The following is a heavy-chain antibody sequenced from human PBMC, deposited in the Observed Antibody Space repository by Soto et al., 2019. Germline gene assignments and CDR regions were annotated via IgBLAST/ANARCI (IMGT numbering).Heavy chain of an antibody. J-gene: IGHJ3*02. CDR1: GYSFTSYW. D-gene: IGHD3-9*01. V-gene: IGHV5-51*01. CDR2: IYPGDSDT. Sequence: EVQLVQSGAEVKKPGESLKISCKGSGYSFTSYWIGWVRQMPGEGLEWMGIIYPGDSDTRYSPSFQGQVTISADKSISTAYLQWSSLKASDTAMYYCATLSYDILTGYPTNDAFDIWGQGTMVTVSS. CDR3: ATLSYDILTGYPTNDAFDI.